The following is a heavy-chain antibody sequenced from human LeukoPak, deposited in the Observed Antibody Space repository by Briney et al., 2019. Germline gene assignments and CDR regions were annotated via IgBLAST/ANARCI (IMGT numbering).Heavy chain of an antibody. CDR2: ISGYNGNT. Sequence: ASVKVSCKASGYTFTSYGITWVRQAPGQGLEWMGWISGYNGNTHYSQNLQGRVTMTTHTSTSTAYMELRSLRSDDTAVYYCTRDVTGDYWFDPWGQGTLVTVSS. CDR1: GYTFTSYG. CDR3: TRDVTGDYWFDP. J-gene: IGHJ5*02. D-gene: IGHD3-16*01. V-gene: IGHV1-18*01.